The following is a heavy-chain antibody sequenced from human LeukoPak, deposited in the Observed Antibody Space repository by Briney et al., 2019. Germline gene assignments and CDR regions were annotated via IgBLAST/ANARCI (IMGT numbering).Heavy chain of an antibody. D-gene: IGHD3-22*01. CDR1: GGSISSYY. Sequence: SETLSLTCTVSGGSISSYYWSWIRQPPGKGLEWIGYIYYTGSTNYNPSLKSRVTISVDTSKNQFSLKLSSVTAADTAVYYCARETPRLNYYYYYMDVWGKGPTVTISS. J-gene: IGHJ6*03. V-gene: IGHV4-59*01. CDR3: ARETPRLNYYYYYMDV. CDR2: IYYTGST.